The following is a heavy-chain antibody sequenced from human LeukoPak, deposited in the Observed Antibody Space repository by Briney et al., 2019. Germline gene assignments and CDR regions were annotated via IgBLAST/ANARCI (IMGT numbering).Heavy chain of an antibody. Sequence: GGPPRLSCAASGFTFSTYWMHWVRQAPGKGLVWVSRIKSDGSTNYADSVKGRFTISRDNAKNTVSLQMNSLRPEDTGVYYCARAPSEIGGYYPEYFRHWGQGTLVTVSS. CDR1: GFTFSTYW. D-gene: IGHD3-22*01. V-gene: IGHV3-74*01. J-gene: IGHJ1*01. CDR2: IKSDGST. CDR3: ARAPSEIGGYYPEYFRH.